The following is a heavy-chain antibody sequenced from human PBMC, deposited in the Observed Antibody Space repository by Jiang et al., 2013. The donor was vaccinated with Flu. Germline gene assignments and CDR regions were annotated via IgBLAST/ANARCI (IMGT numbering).Heavy chain of an antibody. V-gene: IGHV4-61*01. J-gene: IGHJ4*02. CDR1: GGSVNSGSSF. D-gene: IGHD3-16*01. CDR3: ARDLRLGEFFAGIFDY. CDR2: IYYSGSI. Sequence: GPGLVKPSETLSLTCTVSGGSVNSGSSFWSWIRQPPGKGLEWIGYIYYSGSINYNPSLKSRVTISIDTSRNQFSLRLTSVTAADTAVYYCARDLRLGEFFAGIFDYWGQGALVTVSS.